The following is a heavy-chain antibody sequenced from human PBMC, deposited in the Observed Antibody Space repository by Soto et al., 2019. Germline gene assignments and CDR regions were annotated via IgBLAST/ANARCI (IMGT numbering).Heavy chain of an antibody. CDR1: GGTFSSYT. D-gene: IGHD3-22*01. V-gene: IGHV1-69*08. CDR3: ARDRDYYDSSAHDAFDI. J-gene: IGHJ3*02. CDR2: IIPILGIA. Sequence: QVQLVQSGAEVKKPGSSVKVSCKASGGTFSSYTISWVRQAPGQGLEWMGRIIPILGIANYAQKFQGRVTITADKATSTAYMELSSLRSEDTAVYYCARDRDYYDSSAHDAFDIWGQGTMVTVSS.